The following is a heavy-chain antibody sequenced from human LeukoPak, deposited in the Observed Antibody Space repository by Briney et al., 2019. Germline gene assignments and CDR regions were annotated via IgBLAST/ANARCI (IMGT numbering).Heavy chain of an antibody. CDR3: AREAILDRAIIRDYYRTDA. D-gene: IGHD5-18*01. CDR1: GYTFTGYH. Sequence: VKVTLKASGYTFTGYHIHSVRQPPAQGREWMGLIYPTSCGTNYAQKSQGRDTMSRDTSISTEYMELSRLRSDDTAVDYCAREAILDRAIIRDYYRTDAWGQGNTVTVSS. J-gene: IGHJ6*02. V-gene: IGHV1-2*02. CDR2: IYPTSCGT.